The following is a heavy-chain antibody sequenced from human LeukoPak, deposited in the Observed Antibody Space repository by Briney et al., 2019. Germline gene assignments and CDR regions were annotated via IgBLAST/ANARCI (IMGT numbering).Heavy chain of an antibody. Sequence: GKSLRLSCAASGFTFSSYGMRWVRQAPGRGLEWVAVISSDGSSKYYIDSVKGRFTISRDNSKNTLFLQMNSLRAEDTAVYYCARGENSKTYPVSGYWGQGTLVTVSS. CDR3: ARGENSKTYPVSGY. CDR2: ISSDGSSK. CDR1: GFTFSSYG. J-gene: IGHJ4*02. D-gene: IGHD2/OR15-2a*01. V-gene: IGHV3-30*03.